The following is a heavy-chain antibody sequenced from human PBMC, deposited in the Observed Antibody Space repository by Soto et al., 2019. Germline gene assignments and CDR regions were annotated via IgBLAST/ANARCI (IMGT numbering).Heavy chain of an antibody. D-gene: IGHD6-13*01. J-gene: IGHJ4*02. CDR3: ASHSSSCPTGHPFDY. Sequence: GESLKISCKGSGYSFTSYWIGWVRQMPGKGLEWMGIIYPGDSDTKYSPSFQGQVTISADKSISTAYLQWSSLKASDTAMYYCASHSSSCPTGHPFDYWGQGTLVTVSS. CDR1: GYSFTSYW. V-gene: IGHV5-51*01. CDR2: IYPGDSDT.